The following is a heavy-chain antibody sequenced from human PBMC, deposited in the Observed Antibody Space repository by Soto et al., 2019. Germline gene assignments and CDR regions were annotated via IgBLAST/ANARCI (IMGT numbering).Heavy chain of an antibody. D-gene: IGHD3-10*01. CDR3: ARGEITLLGGMDV. Sequence: PSEPLSLTCTVSGGSFRGDYWGWVRQPRGKWLEWIGEINHSGSSNYHPSLKSRVTISVATSKNQFSLTVNSVTPADTAVYYCARGEITLLGGMDVWGQGTTVTVSS. CDR2: INHSGSS. V-gene: IGHV4-34*01. J-gene: IGHJ6*02. CDR1: GGSFRGDY.